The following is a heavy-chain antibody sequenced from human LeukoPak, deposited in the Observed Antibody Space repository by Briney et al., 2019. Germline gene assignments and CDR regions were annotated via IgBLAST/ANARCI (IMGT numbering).Heavy chain of an antibody. D-gene: IGHD4-11*01. CDR3: ARHVSYSNLVPVYYFDY. J-gene: IGHJ4*02. CDR1: EDSFTNSW. Sequence: GESLKISCQVSEDSFTNSWIGWVRQMPGQGLEWMGMIYSGDSDTIYSPSFQGQVKLSADKSTSTAYLQWSSLTASDTAIYYCARHVSYSNLVPVYYFDYWGQGALVIVSA. CDR2: IYSGDSDT. V-gene: IGHV5-51*01.